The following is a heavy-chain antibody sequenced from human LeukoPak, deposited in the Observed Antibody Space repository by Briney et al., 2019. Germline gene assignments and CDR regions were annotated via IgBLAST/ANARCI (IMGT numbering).Heavy chain of an antibody. CDR2: ISSSSGTII. Sequence: GGSLRLSCAASGFTFSNSYMSWIRQAPGKGLEWISYISSSSGTIIHYADSVKGRFTISRDNAKNSLYLQMTSLRAEDTAVYYCVRENCWYFDYWGQGALVTVSS. J-gene: IGHJ4*02. CDR1: GFTFSNSY. CDR3: VRENCWYFDY. V-gene: IGHV3-11*01. D-gene: IGHD2-21*02.